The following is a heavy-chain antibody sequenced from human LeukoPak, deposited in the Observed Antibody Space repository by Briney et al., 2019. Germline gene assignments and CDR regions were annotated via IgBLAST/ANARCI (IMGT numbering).Heavy chain of an antibody. V-gene: IGHV3-30*02. D-gene: IGHD3-22*01. J-gene: IGHJ4*02. Sequence: GGSLRLSCAASGFTFSSYGMHWVRQAPGKGLEWVAFIRYDGSNKYYADSVKGRFTISRDNSKNTLYLQMNSLRAEDTAVYYCAKELQNYYDTSTRNDYWGQGTLVTVSS. CDR3: AKELQNYYDTSTRNDY. CDR2: IRYDGSNK. CDR1: GFTFSSYG.